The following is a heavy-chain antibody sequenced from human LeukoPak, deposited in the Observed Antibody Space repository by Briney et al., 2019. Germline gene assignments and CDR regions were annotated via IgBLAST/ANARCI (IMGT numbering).Heavy chain of an antibody. CDR3: ARGGSWLWFGELSTTPDAFDI. Sequence: GGSLRLSCAASGFTVSSNYMSWVRQAPGKGLEWVSVIYSGGSTYYADSVKGRSTISRDNSKNTLYLQMNSLRAEDTAVYYCARGGSWLWFGELSTTPDAFDIWGQGTMVTVSS. CDR2: IYSGGST. CDR1: GFTVSSNY. D-gene: IGHD3-10*01. J-gene: IGHJ3*02. V-gene: IGHV3-53*01.